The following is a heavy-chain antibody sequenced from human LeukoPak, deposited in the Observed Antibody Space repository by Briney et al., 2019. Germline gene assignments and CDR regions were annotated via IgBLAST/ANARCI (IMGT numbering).Heavy chain of an antibody. CDR1: GGSISSYY. J-gene: IGHJ4*02. Sequence: PSETLSLTCTVSGGSISSYYWSWIRQPPGKGLEWIGYILNIGSTNYNPSPKSRVTISLDTSKNQFSLKLSSVTAADTAVYYCARHVTVASRGFDYWGQGTLVTVSS. V-gene: IGHV4-59*08. CDR3: ARHVTVASRGFDY. D-gene: IGHD5-12*01. CDR2: ILNIGST.